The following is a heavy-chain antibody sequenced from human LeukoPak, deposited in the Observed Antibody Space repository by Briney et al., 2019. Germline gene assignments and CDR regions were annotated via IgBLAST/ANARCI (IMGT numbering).Heavy chain of an antibody. J-gene: IGHJ4*02. CDR3: AKLNGYYDSSGRDY. Sequence: GGSLRLSCAASGFTFSSYGMHWVRQAPGKGLEWVAFIHYDGTNEYYADSVKGRFTISRDNFKNTLSLQMNGLRVEDTALYYCAKLNGYYDSSGRDYWGQGTLVTVSS. CDR2: IHYDGTNE. CDR1: GFTFSSYG. D-gene: IGHD3-22*01. V-gene: IGHV3-30*02.